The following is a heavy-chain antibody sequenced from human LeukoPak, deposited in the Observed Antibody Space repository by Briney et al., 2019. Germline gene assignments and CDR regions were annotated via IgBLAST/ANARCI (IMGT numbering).Heavy chain of an antibody. Sequence: DPGGSLRLSCAASGFTFSSYSMNWVRQAPGKGLEWVSSISSSSSYIYYADSVKGRFTISRDNSKNTLYLQMNSLRAEDTAVYYCAKGASISSGYDYFDYWGQGTLVTVSS. D-gene: IGHD5-12*01. CDR3: AKGASISSGYDYFDY. CDR1: GFTFSSYS. V-gene: IGHV3-21*01. J-gene: IGHJ4*02. CDR2: ISSSSSYI.